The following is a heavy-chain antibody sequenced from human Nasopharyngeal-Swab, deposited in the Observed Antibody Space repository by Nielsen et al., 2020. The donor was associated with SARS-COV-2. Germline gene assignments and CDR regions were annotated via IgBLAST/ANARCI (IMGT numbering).Heavy chain of an antibody. CDR2: INHSGST. J-gene: IGHJ4*02. Sequence: SESLSPTCAVYGGSFSGYYWSWIRQPPGKGLEWIGEINHSGSTNYNPSLKSRVTISVDTSKKQFSLKLSSVTAADTAVYYCARGHPYCSGGSCYSYFDYWGQGTLVTVSS. V-gene: IGHV4-34*01. D-gene: IGHD2-15*01. CDR1: GGSFSGYY. CDR3: ARGHPYCSGGSCYSYFDY.